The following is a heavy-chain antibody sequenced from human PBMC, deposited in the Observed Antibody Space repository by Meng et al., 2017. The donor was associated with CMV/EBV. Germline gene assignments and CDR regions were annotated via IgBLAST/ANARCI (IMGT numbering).Heavy chain of an antibody. D-gene: IGHD2-2*01. CDR2: TYYRSKWYN. CDR3: ARGGYCSSTSCYPSDAFDI. V-gene: IGHV6-1*01. Sequence: SQTLSLTCAISGDSVSSNSAAWNWIRQSPSRGLEWLGRTYYRSKWYNDYAVSVKSRITINPDTSKNQFSLQLNSVTPEDTAVYYCARGGYCSSTSCYPSDAFDIWGQGTMVTVSS. CDR1: GDSVSSNSAA. J-gene: IGHJ3*02.